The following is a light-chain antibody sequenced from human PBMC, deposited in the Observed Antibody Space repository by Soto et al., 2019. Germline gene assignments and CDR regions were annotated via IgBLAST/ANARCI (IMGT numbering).Light chain of an antibody. V-gene: IGLV1-40*01. Sequence: QAVLTQPPSVSGAPGQRVTISCTGSSSNIGAGYDLHWYQQLPGTAPKLLIYSNSNRPSGVPDRFSGSKSGTSASLAITGLQDEDEADYYCQSYDSSLSGYVFGTGTKLTVL. CDR1: SSNIGAGYD. CDR2: SNS. CDR3: QSYDSSLSGYV. J-gene: IGLJ1*01.